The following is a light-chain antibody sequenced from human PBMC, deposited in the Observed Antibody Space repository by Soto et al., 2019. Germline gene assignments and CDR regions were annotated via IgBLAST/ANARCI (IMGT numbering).Light chain of an antibody. CDR3: QQYGNSPRYS. Sequence: EIVLTQSPGTVSLSLGERATLSCRASQSVSSNYLAWYQQKPGQAPRLLIYGTSSRATGIPDRFSGSGSGTDFTLTINRLQPEDFAVYYCQQYGNSPRYSFGQGTKLEI. J-gene: IGKJ2*03. CDR1: QSVSSNY. V-gene: IGKV3-20*01. CDR2: GTS.